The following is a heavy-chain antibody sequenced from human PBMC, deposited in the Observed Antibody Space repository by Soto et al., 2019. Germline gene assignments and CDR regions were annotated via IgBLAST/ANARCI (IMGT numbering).Heavy chain of an antibody. CDR2: ISSSSSTI. Sequence: PGGSLRLSSAASGFTFSSYSMNWVRQAPGKGLEWVSYISSSSSTIYYADSVKGRFTISRDNAKNSLYLQMNSLRAEDTAVYYCAKLLKLAYYDFWSGSRNGDYWGQGTLVTVSS. D-gene: IGHD3-3*01. V-gene: IGHV3-48*01. J-gene: IGHJ4*02. CDR1: GFTFSSYS. CDR3: AKLLKLAYYDFWSGSRNGDY.